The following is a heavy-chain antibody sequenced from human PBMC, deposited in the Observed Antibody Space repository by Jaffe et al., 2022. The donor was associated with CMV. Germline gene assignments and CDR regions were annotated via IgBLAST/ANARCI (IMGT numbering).Heavy chain of an antibody. Sequence: QVQLQQSGPGLVKPSQTLSLTCAVSGDSVSSNSASWNWIRQSPSRGLEWLGRTYYRSKWYNDYAVSVKSRITINADTSKNQFSLQLNSVTPEDTAVYYCARDRGVLVPAEFDYWGQGTLVTVSS. J-gene: IGHJ4*02. D-gene: IGHD2-2*01. CDR1: GDSVSSNSAS. CDR3: ARDRGVLVPAEFDY. V-gene: IGHV6-1*01. CDR2: TYYRSKWYN.